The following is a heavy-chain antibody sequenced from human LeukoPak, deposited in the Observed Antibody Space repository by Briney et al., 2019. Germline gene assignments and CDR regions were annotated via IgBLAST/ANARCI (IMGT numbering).Heavy chain of an antibody. V-gene: IGHV3-48*03. CDR3: ARGPRDPTEFCSGGRCAPTYEF. D-gene: IGHD2-15*01. CDR2: ISSSGRTT. CDR1: GFTFNIYE. J-gene: IGHJ4*02. Sequence: PEGSLRLSCVVSGFTFNIYEMNWVRQAPGKGLEWVSYISSSGRTTYYADSVKGRFTISRDNAKNSLYLQMNSLRVDDTAVYYCARGPRDPTEFCSGGRCAPTYEFWGQGTLVTVSS.